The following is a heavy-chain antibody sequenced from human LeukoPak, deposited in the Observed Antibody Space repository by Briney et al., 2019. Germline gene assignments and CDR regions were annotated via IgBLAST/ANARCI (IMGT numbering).Heavy chain of an antibody. CDR1: GGSISSSNW. D-gene: IGHD6-6*01. CDR3: ARESTHRVSIAAFDY. V-gene: IGHV4-4*02. J-gene: IGHJ4*02. Sequence: SETLSLTCAVSGGSISSSNWWSWVRQPPGKGLEWIGEIYHSGSTNYNPSLKSRVTISVDKSKNQFSLKLSSVTAADTAVYYCARESTHRVSIAAFDYWGQGTLVTVSS. CDR2: IYHSGST.